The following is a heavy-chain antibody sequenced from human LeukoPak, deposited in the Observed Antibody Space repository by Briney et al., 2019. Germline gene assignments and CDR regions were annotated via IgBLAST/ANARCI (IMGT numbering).Heavy chain of an antibody. CDR3: ARRNGPGSSYYYYYYMDV. V-gene: IGHV4-39*01. J-gene: IGHJ6*03. CDR2: IYYSGST. CDR1: GGSISSSSYY. Sequence: SETLSLTCTVSGGSISSSSYYWGWIRQPPGKGLEWIGSIYYSGSTYYNPSLKSRVTISVDTSKDQFSLKLSSVTAADTAVYYCARRNGPGSSYYYYYYMDVWGKGTTVTVSS. D-gene: IGHD3-10*01.